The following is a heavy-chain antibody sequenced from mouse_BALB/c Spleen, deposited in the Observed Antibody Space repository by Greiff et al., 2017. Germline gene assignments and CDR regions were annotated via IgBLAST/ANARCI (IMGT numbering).Heavy chain of an antibody. CDR3: ARGGITTDAMDY. CDR2: IFPGTGTT. J-gene: IGHJ4*01. Sequence: QVQLQQSGAELVKPGASVKLSCKTSGYTFTSYWIQWVKQRPGQGLGWIGEIFPGTGTTYYNEKFKGKATLTIYTSSSTAYMQLSSLTSEDSAVYFCARGGITTDAMDYWGQGTSVTVSS. CDR1: GYTFTSYW. V-gene: IGHV1S132*01. D-gene: IGHD2-4*01.